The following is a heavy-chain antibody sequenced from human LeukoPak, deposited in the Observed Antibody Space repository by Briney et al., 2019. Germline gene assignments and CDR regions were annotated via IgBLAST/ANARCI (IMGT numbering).Heavy chain of an antibody. CDR3: VRGPHNSGWPQQYY. CDR2: MNPNSGNT. CDR1: GYTFTSYD. Sequence: ASVKVSCKASGYTFTSYDINWVRQATGQGLEWMGWMNPNSGNTGYAQKFQGRVTMTRNTSITTAYMELNSLNFDDTAVYYCVRGPHNSGWPQQYYWGQGTLVTVSS. J-gene: IGHJ4*02. D-gene: IGHD6-19*01. V-gene: IGHV1-8*01.